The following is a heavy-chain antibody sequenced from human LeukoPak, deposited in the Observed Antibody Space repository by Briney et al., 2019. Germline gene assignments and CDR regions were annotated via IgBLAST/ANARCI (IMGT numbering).Heavy chain of an antibody. J-gene: IGHJ6*04. CDR2: ISSSSSYI. CDR3: ARDTSMTTVTRSWYYYYYYGMDV. CDR1: GFTFSSYS. V-gene: IGHV3-21*01. D-gene: IGHD4-17*01. Sequence: PGGSLRLSCAASGFTFSSYSMNWVRQAPGKGLEWVSSISSSSSYIYYADSVKGRFTISRDNAKNSLYLQMNSLRAEDTAVYHRARDTSMTTVTRSWYYYYYYGMDVWGKGTTVTVSS.